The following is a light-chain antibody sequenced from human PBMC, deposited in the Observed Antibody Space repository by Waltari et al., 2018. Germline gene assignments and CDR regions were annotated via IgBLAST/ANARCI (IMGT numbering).Light chain of an antibody. V-gene: IGKV1-5*03. J-gene: IGKJ1*01. CDR3: QQFNSNSWT. CDR1: PSVSRW. CDR2: QAS. Sequence: DIQMTQSPSTLSASVGDRVTITCRASPSVSRWLAWYQQKPGKAPKLLIYQASTLESGVPSRFGGSSSGTQFTLTISILQPDDFATYYCQQFNSNSWTFGQGTKVEIQ.